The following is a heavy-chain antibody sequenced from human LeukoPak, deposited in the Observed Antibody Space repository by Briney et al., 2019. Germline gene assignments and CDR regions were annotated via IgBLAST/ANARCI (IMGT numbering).Heavy chain of an antibody. CDR3: ARVLDSSTSRYQSLKY. CDR2: IKQDEGEK. Sequence: GGSLRLSCAASGFTFSSYWMNWVRRAPGKWLEWVANIKQDEGEKYYVDSVKGRFTISRDNAKNSLYLQMNNLRAEDTAVYYCARVLDSSTSRYQSLKYWGRGTLVTVSS. D-gene: IGHD2-2*01. CDR1: GFTFSSYW. V-gene: IGHV3-7*01. J-gene: IGHJ1*01.